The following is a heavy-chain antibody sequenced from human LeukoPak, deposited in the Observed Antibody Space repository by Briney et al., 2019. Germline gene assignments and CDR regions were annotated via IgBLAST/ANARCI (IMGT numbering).Heavy chain of an antibody. CDR1: GYSFTSYW. Sequence: GESLKISCKGSGYSFTSYWIGWVRQMPGKGLEWMGIIYPGDSDTRYSPSFQGQVTISADKSISTAYLQWSSLKASDTAMYYGARSENYYYYGMDVWGQGTTVTVSS. CDR2: IYPGDSDT. V-gene: IGHV5-51*01. CDR3: ARSENYYYYGMDV. J-gene: IGHJ6*02.